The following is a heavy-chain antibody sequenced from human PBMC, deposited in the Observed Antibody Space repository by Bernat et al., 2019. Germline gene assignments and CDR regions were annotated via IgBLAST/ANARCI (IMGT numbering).Heavy chain of an antibody. CDR1: GGSISSYY. J-gene: IGHJ3*02. V-gene: IGHV4-59*01. Sequence: QVQLQESGPGLVKPSETLSLTCTVSGGSISSYYWSWIRQPPGKGLEWIGYIYYSGSTNYNPSLKSRVTISVDTSKNQFSLKLSSVTAADTAVYYCAKDQNYYDSSGYVEGDAFDIWGQGTMVTVSS. CDR2: IYYSGST. D-gene: IGHD3-22*01. CDR3: AKDQNYYDSSGYVEGDAFDI.